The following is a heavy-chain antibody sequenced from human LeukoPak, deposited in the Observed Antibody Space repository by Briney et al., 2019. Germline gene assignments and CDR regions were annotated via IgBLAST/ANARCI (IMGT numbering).Heavy chain of an antibody. CDR2: IYSGGDT. V-gene: IGHV3-53*01. Sequence: GGSLRLSCAASGFTASSSHMTWVRQAVGKGLEWVSFIYSGGDTSYADSVKGRFTISRDNSKNTLYLQMNSLRAEDTAVYYCARVYNYVFDYWGQGTLVTVSS. J-gene: IGHJ4*02. CDR3: ARVYNYVFDY. CDR1: GFTASSSH. D-gene: IGHD3-10*02.